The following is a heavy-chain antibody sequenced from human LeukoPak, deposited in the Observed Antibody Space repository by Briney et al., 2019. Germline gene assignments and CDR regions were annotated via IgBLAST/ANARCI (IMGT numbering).Heavy chain of an antibody. CDR3: ASTARTRGYSYGYPFY. CDR1: GGSFSGYY. CDR2: INHSGST. V-gene: IGHV4-34*01. D-gene: IGHD5-18*01. J-gene: IGHJ4*02. Sequence: SETLSLTCVVYGGSFSGYYWSWIRQPPGKGLEWIGEINHSGSTNYNPSLKSRVTISVDTSKNQFSLKLSSVTAADTAVYYCASTARTRGYSYGYPFYWGQGTLVTVSS.